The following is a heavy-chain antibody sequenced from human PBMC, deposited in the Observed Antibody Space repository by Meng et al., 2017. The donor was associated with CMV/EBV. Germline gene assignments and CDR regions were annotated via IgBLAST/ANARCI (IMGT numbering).Heavy chain of an antibody. CDR3: ARQHNSSSWIINWFDP. D-gene: IGHD6-13*01. CDR1: GYTFTGYY. V-gene: IGHV1-2*02. Sequence: VPPGASGAEVKKPGAPVKVSCKASGYTFTGYYMHWVRQAPGQGLEWMGWINPNSGGTNYAQKFQGRVTMTRDTSISTAYMELSRLRSDDTAVYYCARQHNSSSWIINWFDPWGQGTLVTVSS. J-gene: IGHJ5*02. CDR2: INPNSGGT.